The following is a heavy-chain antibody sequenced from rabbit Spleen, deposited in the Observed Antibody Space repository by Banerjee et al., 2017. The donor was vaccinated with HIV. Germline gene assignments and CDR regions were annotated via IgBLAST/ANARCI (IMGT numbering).Heavy chain of an antibody. V-gene: IGHV1S40*01. Sequence: QSLEESGGDLVKPGASLTLTCIASGVSFSDKDVMCWVRQTPGKGLEWIACVNIVTGKAVYASWAKGRFTFSKTSSTTVTLQVTSLTAADTATYFCARGSATMTMLITGYYFNLWGPGTLVTVS. CDR2: VNIVTGKA. D-gene: IGHD2-1*01. CDR1: GVSFSDKDV. CDR3: ARGSATMTMLITGYYFNL. J-gene: IGHJ4*01.